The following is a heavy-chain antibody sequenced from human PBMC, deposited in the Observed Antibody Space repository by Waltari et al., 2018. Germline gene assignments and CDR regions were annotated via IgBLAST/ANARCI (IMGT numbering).Heavy chain of an antibody. Sequence: QVQLVQSGAEVKKPGASVKVSCKASGYTFTGYYMHWGRQAPGQGLEWMGRINPNSGGTNYAQKFQGRVTMTRDTSISTAYMELSRLRSDDTAVYYCARDEDGITIFGVVDWGQGTLVTVSS. CDR1: GYTFTGYY. CDR2: INPNSGGT. CDR3: ARDEDGITIFGVVD. J-gene: IGHJ4*02. D-gene: IGHD3-3*01. V-gene: IGHV1-2*06.